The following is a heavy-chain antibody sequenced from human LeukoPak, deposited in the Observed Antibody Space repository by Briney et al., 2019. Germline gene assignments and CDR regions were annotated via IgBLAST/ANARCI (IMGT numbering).Heavy chain of an antibody. CDR1: GFTFDDYA. J-gene: IGHJ4*02. CDR3: ARDRTFGY. Sequence: GGSLRLSCAASGFTFDDYAMHWVRQAPGKGLEWVSGISWNSGSIGYADSVKGRFTISRDNAKNSLYLQMNSLRADDTAVYYCARDRTFGYWGQGTLVTVSS. V-gene: IGHV3-9*01. CDR2: ISWNSGSI.